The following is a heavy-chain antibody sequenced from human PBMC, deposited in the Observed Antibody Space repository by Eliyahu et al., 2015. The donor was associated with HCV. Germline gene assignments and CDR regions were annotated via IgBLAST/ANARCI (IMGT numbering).Heavy chain of an antibody. V-gene: IGHV3-23*01. Sequence: EVQLLESGGGLVQPGGSLRLSCAASGFTFSSXAMSXVRQAPGKGLGWVSAVSGSGGSTYYADSVKGRFTISRDNSKNTLYLEMNSLRAEDTAVYYCAKGGTGGGTKLLFDYWGQGTLVTVSS. CDR1: GFTFSSXA. CDR3: AKGGTGGGTKLLFDY. J-gene: IGHJ4*02. CDR2: VSGSGGST. D-gene: IGHD2-15*01.